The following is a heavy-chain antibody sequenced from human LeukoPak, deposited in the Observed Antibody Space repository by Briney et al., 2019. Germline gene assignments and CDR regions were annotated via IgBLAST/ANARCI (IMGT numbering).Heavy chain of an antibody. CDR2: IWYDGSNK. V-gene: IGHV3-33*08. CDR3: ARDLHDYGDWGGAFDI. CDR1: GFTFSSYA. J-gene: IGHJ3*02. Sequence: GGSLRLSCAASGFTFSSYAMSWVRQAPGKGLEWVAVIWYDGSNKYYADSVKGRFTISRDNSKNTLYLQMNSLRAEDTAVYYCARDLHDYGDWGGAFDIWGQGTMVTVSS. D-gene: IGHD4-17*01.